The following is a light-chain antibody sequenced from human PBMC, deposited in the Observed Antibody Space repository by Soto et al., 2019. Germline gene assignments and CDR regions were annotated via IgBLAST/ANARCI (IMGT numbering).Light chain of an antibody. CDR2: VVS. V-gene: IGLV2-14*01. CDR1: SGDVGAYNS. Sequence: QSALTQPASVSGSPGQSITISCTGTSGDVGAYNSVSWYQQHPGKAPKLMIYVVSHRPSGISNRFSGSKSGNTASLTISGLQTEDEADYYCASYTTSRPVVFGGGTKLTVL. J-gene: IGLJ2*01. CDR3: ASYTTSRPVV.